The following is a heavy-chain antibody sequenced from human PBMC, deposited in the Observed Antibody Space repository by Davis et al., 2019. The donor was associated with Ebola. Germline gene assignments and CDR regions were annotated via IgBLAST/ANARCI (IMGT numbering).Heavy chain of an antibody. Sequence: GESLKISCAASGFTFSSYWMSWVRQAPGKGLEWVSAIRGSGGSTYYAGSVKGRFTISRDNSRDTLYLQMNRLRAEDTAVYYCAKAPVRFLEWFTTDYWGKGTLVTVSS. D-gene: IGHD3-3*01. CDR3: AKAPVRFLEWFTTDY. V-gene: IGHV3-23*01. CDR2: IRGSGGST. CDR1: GFTFSSYW. J-gene: IGHJ4*02.